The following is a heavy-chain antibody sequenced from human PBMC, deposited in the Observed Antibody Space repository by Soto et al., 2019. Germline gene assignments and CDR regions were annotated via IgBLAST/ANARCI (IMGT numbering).Heavy chain of an antibody. CDR1: GYAFTYYY. CDR3: ARGGTGTTYGFDI. D-gene: IGHD1-1*01. J-gene: IGHJ3*02. CDR2: INLIGGGT. V-gene: IGHV1-46*03. Sequence: ASVKVSCKASGYAFTYYYINWVRQAPGQCLEWMGIINLIGGGTTYAQNFQGRVTMTRDQSRSTVYMELTSLRSDDAAVYYCARGGTGTTYGFDIWGHGTMVTVS.